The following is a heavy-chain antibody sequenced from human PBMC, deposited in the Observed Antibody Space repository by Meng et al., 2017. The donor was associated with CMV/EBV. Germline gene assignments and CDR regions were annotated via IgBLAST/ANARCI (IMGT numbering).Heavy chain of an antibody. Sequence: LSCAPSGFTFSSYAMCWVRPAPGKGLEWVSAISGSGGSTYYADSVKGRFTISRDNSKNTLYLQMNSLRAEDTAVYYCAKWSSSGWLDYWGQGTLVTVSS. CDR3: AKWSSSGWLDY. J-gene: IGHJ4*02. CDR1: GFTFSSYA. CDR2: ISGSGGST. D-gene: IGHD6-19*01. V-gene: IGHV3-23*01.